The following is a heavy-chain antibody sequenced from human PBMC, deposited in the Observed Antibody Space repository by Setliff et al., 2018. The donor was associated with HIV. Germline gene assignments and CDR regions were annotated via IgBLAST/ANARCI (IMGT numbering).Heavy chain of an antibody. J-gene: IGHJ1*01. D-gene: IGHD4-4*01. CDR1: GLSFRDYA. CDR3: GGDPSNLWRSFQF. CDR2: IRSKTYGGTP. V-gene: IGHV3-49*03. Sequence: GESLKISCSPSGLSFRDYAISWFRQAPGRGLEWIAVIRSKTYGGTPEYAATVRGRFTISRDDSKTIAYLQMKSLKIDDTGVYYCGGDPSNLWRSFQFWGQGALVTVSS.